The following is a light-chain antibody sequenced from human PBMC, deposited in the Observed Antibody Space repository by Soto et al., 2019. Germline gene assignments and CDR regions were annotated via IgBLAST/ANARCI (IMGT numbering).Light chain of an antibody. V-gene: IGLV2-11*01. CDR3: CSYAGSHTWV. CDR2: DVS. Sequence: QSALTQPRSVSGSPGQSVTISCTGTNSDVGGYKFVSWYQQHPGKAPKLMIYDVSERPSGVPDRFFGSKSGNTASLTISGLQAEDEASYYCCSYAGSHTWVFGGGTKLTVL. J-gene: IGLJ3*02. CDR1: NSDVGGYKF.